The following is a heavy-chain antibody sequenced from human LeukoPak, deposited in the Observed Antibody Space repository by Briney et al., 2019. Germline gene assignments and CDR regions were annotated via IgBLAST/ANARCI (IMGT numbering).Heavy chain of an antibody. V-gene: IGHV4-39*07. D-gene: IGHD6-19*01. CDR2: IYYSGST. Sequence: SETLSLTCTVSGGSISSSSYYWGWIRQPPGKGLEWIGSIYYSGSTYYNPSLKSRVTISVDTSKNQFSLKLSSVTAADTAVYYCARDDPGGSSGWRYYYGMDVWGQGTTVTVSS. CDR1: GGSISSSSYY. J-gene: IGHJ6*02. CDR3: ARDDPGGSSGWRYYYGMDV.